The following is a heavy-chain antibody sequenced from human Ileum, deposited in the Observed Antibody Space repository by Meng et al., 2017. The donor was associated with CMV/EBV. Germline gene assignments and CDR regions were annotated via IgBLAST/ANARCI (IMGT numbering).Heavy chain of an antibody. Sequence: GESLKISCVASGFTFRRSPMSWVRQAPGKGLEWVSTIPTYSDSTYYADFVKGRFTISRDNSKDTLYLEMTSLRAEDTALYYCAARVGPSGSYYFDSWGQGSLVTVSS. CDR1: GFTFRRSP. J-gene: IGHJ4*02. D-gene: IGHD3-10*01. V-gene: IGHV3-23*01. CDR2: IPTYSDST. CDR3: AARVGPSGSYYFDS.